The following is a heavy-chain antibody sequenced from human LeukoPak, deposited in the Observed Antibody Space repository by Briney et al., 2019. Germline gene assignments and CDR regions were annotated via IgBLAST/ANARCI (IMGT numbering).Heavy chain of an antibody. CDR3: ARSAPYGDYVGYYYGMDV. D-gene: IGHD4-17*01. Sequence: PSETLSLTCTVSGGSISSGDYYWSWIRQPPGKGLEWIGYIYYSGSTYYNPSLKSRVTITVDTSKNQFSLKLSSVTAADTAVYYCARSAPYGDYVGYYYGMDVWGKGTTVTVSS. CDR1: GGSISSGDYY. J-gene: IGHJ6*04. V-gene: IGHV4-30-4*01. CDR2: IYYSGST.